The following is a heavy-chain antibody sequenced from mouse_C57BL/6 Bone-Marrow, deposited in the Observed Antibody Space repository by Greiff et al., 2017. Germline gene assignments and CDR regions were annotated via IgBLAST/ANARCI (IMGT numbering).Heavy chain of an antibody. V-gene: IGHV1-18*01. CDR2: INPNNGGT. D-gene: IGHD1-1*01. CDR1: GYTFTDYN. CDR3: ASSHYGSSQPYAMDY. Sequence: LKESGPELVKPGASVKIPCKASGYTFTDYNMDWVKQSHGKSLEWIGDINPNNGGTIYNQKFKGKATLTVDKSSSTAYMELRSLTSEDTAVYYCASSHYGSSQPYAMDYWGQGTSVTVSS. J-gene: IGHJ4*01.